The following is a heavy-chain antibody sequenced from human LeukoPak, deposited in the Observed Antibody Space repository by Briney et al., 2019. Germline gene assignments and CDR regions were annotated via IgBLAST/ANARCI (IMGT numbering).Heavy chain of an antibody. CDR3: ARGIAVNKDAFDI. Sequence: ASVKVSCKASGYTFTSYYMHWVRQAPGQGLEWMGIINPSGGSTSYAQKFQGRVTMTRNTSISTAYMELSSLRSEDTALYYCARGIAVNKDAFDIWGQGTMVTVSS. J-gene: IGHJ3*02. D-gene: IGHD6-19*01. CDR1: GYTFTSYY. CDR2: INPSGGST. V-gene: IGHV1-46*01.